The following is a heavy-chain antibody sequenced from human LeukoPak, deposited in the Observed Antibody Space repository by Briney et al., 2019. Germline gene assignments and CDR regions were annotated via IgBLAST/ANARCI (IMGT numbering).Heavy chain of an antibody. D-gene: IGHD3-10*01. CDR1: GYSISSGYY. J-gene: IGHJ6*04. CDR3: ARHTDASGPKIYGMGV. V-gene: IGHV4-38-2*01. CDR2: IYHSGST. Sequence: SETLSPTCAVSGYSISSGYYWGWIRQPPGKGLEWIGSIYHSGSTYYNPSLRSRVTLSVDTSKNQFSLKLSSVTAADTAVYYCARHTDASGPKIYGMGVWGKGTTVTVSS.